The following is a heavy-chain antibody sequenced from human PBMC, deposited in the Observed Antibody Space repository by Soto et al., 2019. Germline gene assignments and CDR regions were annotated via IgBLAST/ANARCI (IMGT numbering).Heavy chain of an antibody. Sequence: GGSLRLSCAASGFNFSSYWMSWVRQAPGKGLEWVANIKQDGSEKYYVDSVKGRFTISRDNAKNSLYLQMNSLRAEDTAVYYCARGAIQDPDAFDIWGQGTMVTVSS. CDR3: ARGAIQDPDAFDI. J-gene: IGHJ3*02. D-gene: IGHD5-18*01. CDR1: GFNFSSYW. V-gene: IGHV3-7*01. CDR2: IKQDGSEK.